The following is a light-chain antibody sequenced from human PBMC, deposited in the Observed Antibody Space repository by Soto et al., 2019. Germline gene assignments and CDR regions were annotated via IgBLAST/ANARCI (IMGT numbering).Light chain of an antibody. CDR2: EVN. V-gene: IGLV2-14*01. J-gene: IGLJ3*02. CDR1: SSDVGGYKF. Sequence: QSVLTQPASVSASPGQSITISCTGTSSDVGGYKFVSWYQHHPGKAPKLMIYEVNNRPSGVSNRFSGSKSGNTASLTISGLQHEDEADYYCLSYTSANTRVFGGGTKLTVL. CDR3: LSYTSANTRV.